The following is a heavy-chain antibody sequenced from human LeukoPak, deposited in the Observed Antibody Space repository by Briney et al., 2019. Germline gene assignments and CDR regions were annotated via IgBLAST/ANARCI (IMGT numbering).Heavy chain of an antibody. Sequence: AGGSLRLSCAASGFTFSSYAMSWVRQAPGKGLEWVSAISGSGSSTYYADSVKGRFTISRDNSKNTLYLQMNSLRAKDTAVYYCAKGGSRSVVYIDYWGLGALVTVSS. CDR1: GFTFSSYA. J-gene: IGHJ4*02. CDR2: ISGSGSST. CDR3: AKGGSRSVVYIDY. V-gene: IGHV3-23*01. D-gene: IGHD6-6*01.